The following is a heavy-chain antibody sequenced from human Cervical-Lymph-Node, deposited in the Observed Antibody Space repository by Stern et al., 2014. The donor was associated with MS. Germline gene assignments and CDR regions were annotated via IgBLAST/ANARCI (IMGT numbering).Heavy chain of an antibody. CDR3: ARRSYCSGGSCYXXDY. Sequence: QVQLQQWGAGLLKPSETLSLTCAVYGGSFSGYYWSWIRQPPGKGLEWIGEINHSGSTNYNPSPQRRVPITIDTSKKQLSLKLSSVTAADTAVYYCARRSYCSGGSCYXXDYWGQGTLVTVSS. CDR1: GGSFSGYY. J-gene: IGHJ4*02. V-gene: IGHV4-34*01. D-gene: IGHD2-15*01. CDR2: INHSGST.